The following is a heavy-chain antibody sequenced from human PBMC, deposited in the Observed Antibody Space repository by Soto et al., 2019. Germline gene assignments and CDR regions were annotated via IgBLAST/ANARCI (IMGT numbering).Heavy chain of an antibody. Sequence: QVQLVQSGAEVRKPGASVKVSCKASGYTFTTYDINWLRQARGQGLQWMGWMNPDSGTTGYAQTFQGRVTLTRYTSMNTAYMELSRLTYEDTDVYYCTRNRREAGDFDFWGQGTLVTVSS. CDR2: MNPDSGTT. D-gene: IGHD6-13*01. CDR3: TRNRREAGDFDF. J-gene: IGHJ4*02. V-gene: IGHV1-8*01. CDR1: GYTFTTYD.